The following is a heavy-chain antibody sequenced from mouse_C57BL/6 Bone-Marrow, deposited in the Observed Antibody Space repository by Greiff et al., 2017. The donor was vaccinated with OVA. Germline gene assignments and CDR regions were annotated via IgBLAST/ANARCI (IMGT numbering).Heavy chain of an antibody. CDR1: GYTFTDYY. V-gene: IGHV1-76*01. J-gene: IGHJ4*01. D-gene: IGHD2-1*01. Sequence: QVQLQQSGAELVRPGASVKLSCKASGYTFTDYYINWVKQRPGQGLEWIARIYPGSGNTYYNEKFKGKATLTAEKSSSTAYMQLSSLTSEDSAVYFCARSGGNYFGPYAMDYWGQGTSVTVSS. CDR2: IYPGSGNT. CDR3: ARSGGNYFGPYAMDY.